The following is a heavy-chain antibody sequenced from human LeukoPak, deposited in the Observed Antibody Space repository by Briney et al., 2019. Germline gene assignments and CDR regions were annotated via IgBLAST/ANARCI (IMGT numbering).Heavy chain of an antibody. CDR2: ISYSGTT. Sequence: SGTLSLTCTVSGGSISSYFWSWIRQPPGKGLECIGYISYSGTTNYNPSLKSRVTLSVDTSKNHFSLKLRSVTAADTAVYYCARQTMTTADAFDIWGQGTMVTVSS. CDR3: ARQTMTTADAFDI. J-gene: IGHJ3*02. CDR1: GGSISSYF. D-gene: IGHD4-17*01. V-gene: IGHV4-59*08.